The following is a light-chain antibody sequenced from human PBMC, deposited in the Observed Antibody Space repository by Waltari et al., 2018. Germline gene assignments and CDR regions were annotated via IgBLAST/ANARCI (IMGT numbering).Light chain of an antibody. CDR1: KSDVGAYDS. V-gene: IGLV2-11*01. CDR3: CSYAGNYIMI. Sequence: QSVLTQPRSVSGSRGQSVTISCTGNKSDVGAYDSVSWYQLHPGKVPKLMIYDVRRRPSGVPPRFSGSKSGNSASLTISGLQTEDEADYYCCSYAGNYIMIFGGGTKVTVL. J-gene: IGLJ2*01. CDR2: DVR.